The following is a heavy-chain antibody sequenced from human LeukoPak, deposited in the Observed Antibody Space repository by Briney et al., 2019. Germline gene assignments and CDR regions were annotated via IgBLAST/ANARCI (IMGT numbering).Heavy chain of an antibody. V-gene: IGHV3-21*01. Sequence: GGSLRLSCAASGFTFSAYNMNWVRQAPGKGLEWVASISSNTNYKYYADSLKGRFTVSRDNAKNSLFLQMNSLRAEDTAVYYCARGAGVLGLGGDHWGQGTLVTVSP. J-gene: IGHJ4*02. D-gene: IGHD3-16*01. CDR3: ARGAGVLGLGGDH. CDR1: GFTFSAYN. CDR2: ISSNTNYK.